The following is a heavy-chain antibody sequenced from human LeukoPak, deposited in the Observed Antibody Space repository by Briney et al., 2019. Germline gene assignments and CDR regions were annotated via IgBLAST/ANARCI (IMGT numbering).Heavy chain of an antibody. CDR3: ARSPGVARGVLDY. D-gene: IGHD3-10*01. V-gene: IGHV4-39*01. Sequence: SETLSLPCTVSGGSISSSSYYWGWIRQPPGKGLEWIGSIYYSGSTYYNPSLKSRVTISVDTSKNQFSLKLSSVTAADTAVYYCARSPGVARGVLDYWGQGTLVTVSS. J-gene: IGHJ4*02. CDR2: IYYSGST. CDR1: GGSISSSSYY.